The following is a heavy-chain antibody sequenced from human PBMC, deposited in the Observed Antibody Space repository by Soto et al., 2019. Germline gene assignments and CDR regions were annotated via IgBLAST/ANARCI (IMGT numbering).Heavy chain of an antibody. V-gene: IGHV1-69*08. CDR2: IIPIIGII. CDR3: AGDPDSHYNDSHASSYP. CDR1: GGTFSTYT. J-gene: IGHJ5*02. Sequence: QVQLVQSGAEVKKPGSSVKVSCKASGGTFSTYTITWVRQAPGQGLEWMGRIIPIIGIINYAQKFQGRVTINADNFTGTASMELNGVRSDDTTVYYCAGDPDSHYNDSHASSYPWGQGTLVTVSS. D-gene: IGHD4-4*01.